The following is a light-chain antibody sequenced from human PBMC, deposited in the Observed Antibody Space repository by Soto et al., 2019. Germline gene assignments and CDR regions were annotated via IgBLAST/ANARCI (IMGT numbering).Light chain of an antibody. CDR3: SSYTSSTFYV. CDR2: EVS. V-gene: IGLV2-14*01. Sequence: QSVLTQPASVSGSPGQSITISCTGTSSDVGGYNYVSWNQQHPGKAPKLMIYEVSNRPSGVSNRFSGSKSGNTASLTISGLQAEDEADYYCSSYTSSTFYVFGTGTKVTVL. CDR1: SSDVGGYNY. J-gene: IGLJ1*01.